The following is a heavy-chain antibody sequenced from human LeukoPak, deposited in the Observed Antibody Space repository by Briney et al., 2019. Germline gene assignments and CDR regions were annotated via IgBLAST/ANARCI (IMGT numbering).Heavy chain of an antibody. Sequence: GESLKISCKGSGYSFTSYWIGWVRQMPGKGLEWMGIIYPGDSDTRYSPSFQGQVTISADKSISTVYLQWSSLKASDTAMYYCARTGGAGSYYYYYMDVWGKGTTVTVSS. V-gene: IGHV5-51*01. CDR1: GYSFTSYW. CDR2: IYPGDSDT. CDR3: ARTGGAGSYYYYYMDV. D-gene: IGHD1-26*01. J-gene: IGHJ6*03.